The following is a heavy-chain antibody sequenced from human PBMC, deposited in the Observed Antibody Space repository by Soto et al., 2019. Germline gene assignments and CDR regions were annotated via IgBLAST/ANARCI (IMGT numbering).Heavy chain of an antibody. V-gene: IGHV3-23*01. CDR2: ISGSGGST. J-gene: IGHJ5*02. CDR1: GFTFSSYA. D-gene: IGHD3-10*01. CDR3: AKGGRYYYGSGSYYLWFDP. Sequence: PGGSLRLSCAASGFTFSSYAMSWVRQAPGKGLEWGSAISGSGGSTYYADSVKGRFTISRDNSKNTLYLQMNSLRAEDTAVYYCAKGGRYYYGSGSYYLWFDPWGQGTLVTVSS.